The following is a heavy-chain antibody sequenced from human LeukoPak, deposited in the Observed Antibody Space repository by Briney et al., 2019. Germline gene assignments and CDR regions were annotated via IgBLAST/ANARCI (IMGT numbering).Heavy chain of an antibody. V-gene: IGHV3-30*04. CDR3: ASGRQLVPYYYYMDV. D-gene: IGHD6-6*01. Sequence: GGSLRLSCAASGFTFSSYAMHGVRQAPGKGLEGVAVISYVGSNKYYADSAKGRFTISRDNSKNTLYLQMNSLRAEDTAVYYCASGRQLVPYYYYMDVWGKGTTVTVSS. CDR2: ISYVGSNK. J-gene: IGHJ6*03. CDR1: GFTFSSYA.